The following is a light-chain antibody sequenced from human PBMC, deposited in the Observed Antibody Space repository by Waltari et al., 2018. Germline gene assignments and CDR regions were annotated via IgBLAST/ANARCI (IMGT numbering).Light chain of an antibody. CDR2: KVT. Sequence: DIVMTQTPLSLPVTPGEPASISCRSSQSLLHSNGNTYLHWYLQKPGQSPRLLIYKVTNRESGVPDRFSGSVSGTDFTLKISRVEPEDVGVYYCMQSTKEYSFGQGTKVEIK. CDR3: MQSTKEYS. J-gene: IGKJ2*03. CDR1: QSLLHSNGNTY. V-gene: IGKV2D-29*02.